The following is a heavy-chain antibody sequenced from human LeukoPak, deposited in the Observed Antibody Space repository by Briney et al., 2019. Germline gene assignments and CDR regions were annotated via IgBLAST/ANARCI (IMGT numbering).Heavy chain of an antibody. Sequence: SETLSLTCTVSGASISSGGHHWSWIRQPAGKGLEWIGRIYTSGSTNYNPSLKSRVSISVDMSKNQFSLKLSSVTAADTAVYYCARDKGGFLYFGEYDPWGQGTLVTVSS. CDR2: IYTSGST. V-gene: IGHV4-61*02. J-gene: IGHJ5*02. CDR1: GASISSGGHH. CDR3: ARDKGGFLYFGEYDP. D-gene: IGHD3-10*01.